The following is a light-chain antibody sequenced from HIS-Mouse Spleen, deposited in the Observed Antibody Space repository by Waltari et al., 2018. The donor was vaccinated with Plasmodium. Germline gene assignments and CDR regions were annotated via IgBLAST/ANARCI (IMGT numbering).Light chain of an antibody. V-gene: IGLV2-14*03. CDR2: DVS. CDR3: SSYTTSSTYVV. Sequence: QSALTQPASVSGSPGQSITIPCPGTRSAVGGYNYVSCYQKHPGKAPKLMIYDVSNRPSGVSNRFSGSKSGNTASLTISGLQAEDEADYYCSSYTTSSTYVVFGGGTKLTVL. J-gene: IGLJ2*01. CDR1: RSAVGGYNY.